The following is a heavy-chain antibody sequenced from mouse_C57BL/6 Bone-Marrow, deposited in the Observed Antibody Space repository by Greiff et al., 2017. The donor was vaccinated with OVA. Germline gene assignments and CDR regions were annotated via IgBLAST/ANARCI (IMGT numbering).Heavy chain of an antibody. J-gene: IGHJ1*03. V-gene: IGHV1-75*01. D-gene: IGHD1-1*01. CDR2: IFPGSGST. Sequence: QVQLQQPGAELVKPGASVKMSCKASGYTFTSYYINWVKQRPGQGLEWIGWIFPGSGSTYYNEKFKGKATLTVDKSSSTAYMLLSSLTSEDSAVYFCARSTTVVATWDFDVWGTGTTVTVSS. CDR3: ARSTTVVATWDFDV. CDR1: GYTFTSYY.